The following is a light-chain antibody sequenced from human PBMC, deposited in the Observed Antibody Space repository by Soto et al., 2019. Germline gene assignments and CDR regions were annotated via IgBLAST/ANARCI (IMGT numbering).Light chain of an antibody. CDR2: GNS. V-gene: IGLV1-40*01. CDR1: SSNIGAGYD. Sequence: QAVVTQPPSVSGAPGQRVTISCTGSSSNIGAGYDVHWYQQLPGTAPKLLISGNSNRPSGVPDRFSGSESGTSASLAITGLQAEDEADYYCQSYDSSLSGYWVFGGGTKLTVL. J-gene: IGLJ3*02. CDR3: QSYDSSLSGYWV.